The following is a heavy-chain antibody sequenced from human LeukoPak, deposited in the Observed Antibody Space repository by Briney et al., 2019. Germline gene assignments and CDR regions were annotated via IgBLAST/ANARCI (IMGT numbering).Heavy chain of an antibody. CDR1: GSTFSGFD. V-gene: IGHV3-13*01. J-gene: IGHJ4*02. Sequence: PGGSLRLSCAASGSTFSGFDFHWVRQATGRGLEWVSSIASAGDTYYVDSVRGRFTISRENAKNSLYLQMNSLRAGDTAVYYCVRGGHIGFDYWGRGVLVTVSS. D-gene: IGHD2-21*01. CDR2: IASAGDT. CDR3: VRGGHIGFDY.